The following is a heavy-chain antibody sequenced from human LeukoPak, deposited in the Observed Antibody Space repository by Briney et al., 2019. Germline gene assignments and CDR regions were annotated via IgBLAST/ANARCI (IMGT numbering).Heavy chain of an antibody. CDR2: ISSSSSYI. Sequence: PGGSLRLSCAASGFTFSSYSMNWVRQAPGKGLEWVSSISSSSSYIYYADSVKGRFTISRDNAKNSLYLQMNSLRAEDTAVYYCARDLWGNYYDSSGLNWFDPWGQGTLVTVSS. D-gene: IGHD3-22*01. CDR1: GFTFSSYS. CDR3: ARDLWGNYYDSSGLNWFDP. J-gene: IGHJ5*02. V-gene: IGHV3-21*01.